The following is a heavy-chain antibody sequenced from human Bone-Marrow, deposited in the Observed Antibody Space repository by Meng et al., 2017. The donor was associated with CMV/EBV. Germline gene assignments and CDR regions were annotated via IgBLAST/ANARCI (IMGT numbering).Heavy chain of an antibody. CDR1: GFTFDDYA. J-gene: IGHJ4*02. D-gene: IGHD4-17*01. Sequence: GGSLRLSCAASGFTFDDYAMHWVRQAPGKGLEWVSGISWNSGSIGYADSVKGRFTISRDNAKNSLYLQMNSLRAEDTALYYCAKDISLRSRVGFNSFDYWGQGTRVTVSS. V-gene: IGHV3-9*01. CDR2: ISWNSGSI. CDR3: AKDISLRSRVGFNSFDY.